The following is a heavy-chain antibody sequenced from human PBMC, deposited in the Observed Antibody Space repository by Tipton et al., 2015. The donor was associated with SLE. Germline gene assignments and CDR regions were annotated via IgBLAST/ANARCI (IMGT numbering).Heavy chain of an antibody. CDR1: GGSFSGYY. CDR3: ARAHSSSPFYYYYGMDV. CDR2: INHSGST. V-gene: IGHV4-34*01. J-gene: IGHJ6*02. D-gene: IGHD6-6*01. Sequence: TLSLTCAVYGGSFSGYYWSWIRQPPGKGLEWIGEINHSGSTNYNPSLESRVTISVDTSKNQFSLKLSSVTAADTAVYYCARAHSSSPFYYYYGMDVWGQGTTVTVSS.